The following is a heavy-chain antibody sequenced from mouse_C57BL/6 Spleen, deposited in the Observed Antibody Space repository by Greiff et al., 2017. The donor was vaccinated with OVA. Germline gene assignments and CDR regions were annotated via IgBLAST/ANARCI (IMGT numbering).Heavy chain of an antibody. D-gene: IGHD2-4*01. V-gene: IGHV1-52*01. CDR2: IDPSDSET. J-gene: IGHJ2*01. Sequence: VQLQQPGAELVRPGSSVKLSCKASGYTFTSYWMHWVKQRPIQGLEWIGNIDPSDSETHYNQKFKDKATLTVDKSSSTAYMQLSSLTSEDSAVYYCARSGIYYDYDGARFDYWGQGTTLTVSS. CDR3: ARSGIYYDYDGARFDY. CDR1: GYTFTSYW.